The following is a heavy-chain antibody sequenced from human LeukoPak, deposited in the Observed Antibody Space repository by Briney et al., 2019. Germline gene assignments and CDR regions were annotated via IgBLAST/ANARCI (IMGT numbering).Heavy chain of an antibody. J-gene: IGHJ4*02. D-gene: IGHD6-19*01. CDR1: GVTFSSYA. CDR2: ISYDGSNK. CDR3: ARDHLPPSEQWLVV. Sequence: GGSLRLSRAASGVTFSSYAMRWVRQAPGKGLEWVAVISYDGSNKYYADSVKGRFTTSRDNSKNTLYMQMNSLRAEDTGVYYCARDHLPPSEQWLVVWGQGPLVTVSS. V-gene: IGHV3-30*01.